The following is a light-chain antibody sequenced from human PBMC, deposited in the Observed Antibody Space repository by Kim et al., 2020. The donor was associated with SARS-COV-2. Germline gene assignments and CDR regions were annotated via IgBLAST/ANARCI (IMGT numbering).Light chain of an antibody. CDR2: QDT. CDR1: NLGDKN. CDR3: QAWDSSTVV. J-gene: IGLJ2*01. Sequence: SLGKPASITCAGDNLGDKNASWYQQNSGQPTVLGICQDTKRPAGIPERFSGSNPGNIATLTISGTQAMDEADYNCQAWDSSTVVFGEGTQRTVL. V-gene: IGLV3-1*01.